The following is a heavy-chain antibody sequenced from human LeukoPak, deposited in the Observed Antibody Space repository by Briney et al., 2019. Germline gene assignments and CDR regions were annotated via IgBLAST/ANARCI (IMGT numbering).Heavy chain of an antibody. J-gene: IGHJ6*03. D-gene: IGHD3-10*01. CDR1: GGTFSSYA. CDR2: IIPIFGTA. Sequence: SVKVSCKASGGTFSSYAISWVRQAPGQGLEWMGGIIPIFGTANYAQKFQGRVTMTRDTSTSTVYMELSSLRSEDTAIYYCARARGSGSYYGHDYYYYHYMDVWGKGTTVTVSS. CDR3: ARARGSGSYYGHDYYYYHYMDV. V-gene: IGHV1-69*05.